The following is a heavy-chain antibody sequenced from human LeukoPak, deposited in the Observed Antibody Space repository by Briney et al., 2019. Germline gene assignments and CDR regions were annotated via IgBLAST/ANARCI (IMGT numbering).Heavy chain of an antibody. CDR2: ISYDGSNE. CDR1: GFAFSSDA. CDR3: ARDLVYSSGWYAGELDH. D-gene: IGHD6-19*01. Sequence: PGGSLRLSCSASGFAFSSDAMHWVRQAPGRGLEWLAVISYDGSNEDYAESVRGRFTISRDNSKSTLFLQMNSLRPEDTGVYYCARDLVYSSGWYAGELDHWGRGTLVIVSS. V-gene: IGHV3-30*04. J-gene: IGHJ4*02.